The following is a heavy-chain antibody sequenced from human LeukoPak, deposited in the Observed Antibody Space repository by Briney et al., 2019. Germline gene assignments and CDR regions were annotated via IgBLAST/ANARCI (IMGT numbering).Heavy chain of an antibody. D-gene: IGHD3-10*02. CDR2: ITSSSSYI. J-gene: IGHJ6*04. CDR1: GFTFSSYT. Sequence: SGGSLRLSCAASGFTFSSYTMNWVRQAPGKGPEWVSSITSSSSYIYYADSVKGRFTISRDNARNSLYLQMNSLRAEDTAVYYCAELGITMIGGVWGKGTTVTISS. CDR3: AELGITMIGGV. V-gene: IGHV3-21*01.